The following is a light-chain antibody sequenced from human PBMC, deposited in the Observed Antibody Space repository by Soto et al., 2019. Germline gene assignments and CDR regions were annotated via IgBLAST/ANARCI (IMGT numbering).Light chain of an antibody. CDR1: ISDVGNYHY. J-gene: IGLJ1*01. V-gene: IGLV2-14*03. Sequence: QSALTQPASVSGSPGQSITISCTGAISDVGNYHYVSWYQQHPGQAPRLMIYEVYNRPSGVSGRFSGSTSANTASLTISGLQAEDEADYYCASYTTINTLPVFGIGTKVTVL. CDR2: EVY. CDR3: ASYTTINTLPV.